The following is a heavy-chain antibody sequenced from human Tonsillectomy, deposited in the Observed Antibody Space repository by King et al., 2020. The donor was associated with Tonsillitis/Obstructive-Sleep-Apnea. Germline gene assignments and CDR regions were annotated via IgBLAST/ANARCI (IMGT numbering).Heavy chain of an antibody. Sequence: QLVQSGAEVKKPGESLRISCKGSGYSFTSYWISWVGQVPGKGLELMGRFDPSDSDTNYSPSFQGYVNISADKSISTAYLQWRSLKASDSAIYYCAREGYSAHVGWFDPWGQGTLVIVSS. D-gene: IGHD5-12*01. CDR3: AREGYSAHVGWFDP. CDR1: GYSFTSYW. J-gene: IGHJ5*02. V-gene: IGHV5-10-1*01. CDR2: FDPSDSDT.